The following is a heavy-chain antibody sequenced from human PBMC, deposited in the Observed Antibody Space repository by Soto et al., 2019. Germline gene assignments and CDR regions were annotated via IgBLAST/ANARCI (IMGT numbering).Heavy chain of an antibody. D-gene: IGHD5-12*01. J-gene: IGHJ4*02. Sequence: QVQLVQSGAEVRQPASSVKVSCKTSGGTFSSYAISWVRQAPGQGLGWMGGIVPIVDTSTYAQKFQGRVTITAAESTSTVYMELSSLRSDDTAVYYCVRVVAIPGYPDNWGQGTLVTVSS. CDR1: GGTFSSYA. V-gene: IGHV1-69*12. CDR2: IVPIVDTS. CDR3: VRVVAIPGYPDN.